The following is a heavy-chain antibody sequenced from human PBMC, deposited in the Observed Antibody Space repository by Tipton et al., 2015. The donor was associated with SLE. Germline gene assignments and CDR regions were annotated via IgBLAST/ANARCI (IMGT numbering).Heavy chain of an antibody. CDR1: GGSISSTGFY. CDR3: ATNYGSGGTDN. J-gene: IGHJ4*02. V-gene: IGHV4-39*01. CDR2: SDYSRST. D-gene: IGHD3-10*01. Sequence: TLSLTCTVSGGSISSTGFYWGWLPAPPGKGLEGIGSSDYSRSTYHNPSLKSRITISVDTSKNQFSLKLSTVTAADTAEYYCATNYGSGGTDNWGQGTLVTVSS.